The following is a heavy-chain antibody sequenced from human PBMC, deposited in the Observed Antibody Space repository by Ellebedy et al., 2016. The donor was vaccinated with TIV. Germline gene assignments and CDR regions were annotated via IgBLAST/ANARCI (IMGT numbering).Heavy chain of an antibody. CDR2: INPRSGVT. D-gene: IGHD3-16*02. CDR3: ATHLDITFGGVIVPYYFDS. J-gene: IGHJ4*02. CDR1: GYTFTAYS. Sequence: ASVKVSCXASGYTFTAYSMHWVRQAPGQGLEWMGWINPRSGVTKYAQKFQGRVTMTRDTSASITTAYMELSSLRSEDTAVLYCATHLDITFGGVIVPYYFDSWGQGTLVTVSS. V-gene: IGHV1-2*02.